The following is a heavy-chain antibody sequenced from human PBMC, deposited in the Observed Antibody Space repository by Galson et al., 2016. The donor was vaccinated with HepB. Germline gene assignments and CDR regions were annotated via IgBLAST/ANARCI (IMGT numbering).Heavy chain of an antibody. V-gene: IGHV4-61*01. D-gene: IGHD3-3*01. CDR1: GGSVSSGIYY. CDR2: IYYTGST. Sequence: LSLTCTVSGGSVSSGIYYWSWIRQPPGKGLEWIGHIYYTGSTNYNSSLKSRVTISTDRSKNQFSLKLSSVAAADTALYYCARDRRYDFSSGNPRYGMDVWGQGATVIVSS. J-gene: IGHJ6*02. CDR3: ARDRRYDFSSGNPRYGMDV.